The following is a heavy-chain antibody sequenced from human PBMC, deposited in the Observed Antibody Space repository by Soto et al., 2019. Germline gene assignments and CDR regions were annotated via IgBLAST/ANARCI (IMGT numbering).Heavy chain of an antibody. CDR2: ILTGGGT. J-gene: IGHJ4*02. CDR1: GFTVSSSY. CDR3: VRGYGRLGESYYFDY. Sequence: EVQLVESGGGLIQPGGSLRLSCATSGFTVSSSYMSWVRQAPGMGLEWVAAILTGGGTHYADSVKGRFTISRDKSQNTVHLQMNSLRGEDTATYYCVRGYGRLGESYYFDYWSQGTLVTVSS. D-gene: IGHD3-10*01. V-gene: IGHV3-53*01.